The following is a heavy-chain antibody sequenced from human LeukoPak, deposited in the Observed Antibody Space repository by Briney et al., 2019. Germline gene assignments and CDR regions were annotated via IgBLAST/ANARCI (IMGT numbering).Heavy chain of an antibody. D-gene: IGHD7-27*01. CDR2: IKQDGSEK. J-gene: IGHJ4*02. CDR1: GLTFSSRDW. V-gene: IGHV3-7*01. Sequence: GGSLRLSCVASGLTFSSRDWMTWVRQAPGKGLEWVANIKQDGSEKYYVDSVKGRFTISRDNAKNSVDLQMNSLRVEDTAVYYCARDRSPVTGGDYFDYWGQGTLVTVSS. CDR3: ARDRSPVTGGDYFDY.